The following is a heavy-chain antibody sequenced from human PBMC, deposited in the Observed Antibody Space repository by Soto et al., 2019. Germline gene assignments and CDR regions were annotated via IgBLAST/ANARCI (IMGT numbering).Heavy chain of an antibody. Sequence: QVQVVESGGGVVQPGRSLRLSCAASGFTFSSFGMHWVRQAPGKGLEWVSLIWYDGSKKSYGDSVKGRFTISRDNSRNTVYLQMNSLRADDTAVYYSSRDASYYSLWSGFYYSRNGSDVWGQGTTVTVSS. CDR3: SRDASYYSLWSGFYYSRNGSDV. J-gene: IGHJ6*02. V-gene: IGHV3-33*01. CDR1: GFTFSSFG. D-gene: IGHD3-3*01. CDR2: IWYDGSKK.